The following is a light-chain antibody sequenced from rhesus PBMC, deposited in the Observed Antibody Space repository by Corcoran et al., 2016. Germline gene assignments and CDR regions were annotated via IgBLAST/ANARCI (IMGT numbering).Light chain of an antibody. CDR2: EAS. V-gene: IGKV1S17*01. CDR3: QHYYSTPRT. CDR1: QGITND. Sequence: DIQMTQSPSSLSASVGDRVTITCRASQGITNDLAWYQQKPGETPKLLSYEASSLKSGITSRFSGSGYGTDFTFTLRILHSEDFATYYCQHYYSTPRTFGQGTKVEI. J-gene: IGKJ1*01.